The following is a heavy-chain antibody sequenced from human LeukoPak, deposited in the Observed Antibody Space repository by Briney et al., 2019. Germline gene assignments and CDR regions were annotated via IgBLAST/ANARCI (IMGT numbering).Heavy chain of an antibody. CDR1: GGSIRSSSYY. CDR2: IHYSGGT. D-gene: IGHD5-24*01. CDR3: SSRHRKWPQITY. V-gene: IGHV4-39*01. J-gene: IGHJ4*01. Sequence: SETLSLTCTVSGGSIRSSSYYSGWIRPFPGKGLEWIVSIHYSGGTNYNPSLKGRVNISVDTSKNQFSLRVTSVTAADTAVDYCSSRHRKWPQITYWGQGTLVTVSS.